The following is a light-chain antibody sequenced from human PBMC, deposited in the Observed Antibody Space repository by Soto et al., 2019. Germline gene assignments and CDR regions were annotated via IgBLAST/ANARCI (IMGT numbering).Light chain of an antibody. Sequence: IVLTQSPATLSVSPGERVTLSCRASENVGTNLAWYQQRPGQPPRLLIYGSSTRATGISATFSGSGSRTELPLTISSLQSEDSAVYYCQQYNNCGLSFGGGTRVELK. CDR1: ENVGTN. CDR2: GSS. J-gene: IGKJ4*01. CDR3: QQYNNCGLS. V-gene: IGKV3D-15*01.